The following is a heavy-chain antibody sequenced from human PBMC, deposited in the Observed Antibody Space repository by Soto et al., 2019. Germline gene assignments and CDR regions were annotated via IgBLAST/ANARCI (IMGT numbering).Heavy chain of an antibody. CDR1: GFTFSSYG. J-gene: IGHJ5*02. D-gene: IGHD2-2*01. CDR3: AKDSDIVVVPAALRWFDP. CDR2: ISYDGSNK. V-gene: IGHV3-30*18. Sequence: QVQLVESGGGVVQPGRSLRLSCAASGFTFSSYGMHWVRQAPGKGLEWVAVISYDGSNKYYADSVKGRFTISRDNSKNKLYLQMNSLRAEDTAVYYCAKDSDIVVVPAALRWFDPWGQGTLVTVSS.